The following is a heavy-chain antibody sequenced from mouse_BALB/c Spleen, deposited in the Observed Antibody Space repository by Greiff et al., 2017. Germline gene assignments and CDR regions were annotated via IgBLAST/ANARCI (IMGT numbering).Heavy chain of an antibody. V-gene: IGHV1-18*01. Sequence: VQPQQSGPELVKPGALVKILCKASGYPFTGYYMDWVKQSHGKSLEWIGDINPNNGGTIYNQKFKGKATLTVDKPSSTAYMELRSLTSEDTTVFYCARRCFDVWGAGTTVTGSS. J-gene: IGHJ1*01. CDR1: GYPFTGYY. CDR2: INPNNGGT. CDR3: ARRCFDV.